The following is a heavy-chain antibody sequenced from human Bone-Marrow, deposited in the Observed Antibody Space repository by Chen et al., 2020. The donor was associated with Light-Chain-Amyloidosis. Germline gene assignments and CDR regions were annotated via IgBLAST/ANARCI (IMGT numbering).Heavy chain of an antibody. V-gene: IGHV3-21*01. D-gene: IGHD3-22*01. CDR3: ARATLGDYYDSSGYRRLAEYFQH. J-gene: IGHJ1*01. Sequence: EVQLVESGGGLVKPGGSLRLSCAASGFTFSSYSMNWVRQAPGKGLEWVSSISSSSSYIYYADSVKGRFTISRDNAKNSLYLQMNSLRAEDTAVYYCARATLGDYYDSSGYRRLAEYFQHWGQGTLVTVSS. CDR1: GFTFSSYS. CDR2: ISSSSSYI.